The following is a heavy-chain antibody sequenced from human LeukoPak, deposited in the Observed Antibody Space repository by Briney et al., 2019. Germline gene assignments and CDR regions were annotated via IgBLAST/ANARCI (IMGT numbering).Heavy chain of an antibody. CDR1: GYTFTRYY. J-gene: IGHJ4*02. Sequence: ASVKVSCKASGYTFTRYYMHWVRQAPGQGLEWMGIINPSGGSTSYAQKFQGRVTMTRDTSTSTVYMELSSLRSEDTAVYYCARADPLYIVLMVYATHLDYWGQGTLVTVSS. V-gene: IGHV1-46*01. CDR2: INPSGGST. D-gene: IGHD2-8*01. CDR3: ARADPLYIVLMVYATHLDY.